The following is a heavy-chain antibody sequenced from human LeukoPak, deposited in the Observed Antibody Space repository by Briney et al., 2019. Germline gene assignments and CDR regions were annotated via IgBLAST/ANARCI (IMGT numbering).Heavy chain of an antibody. CDR3: ARKWLVRANRFDP. V-gene: IGHV4-39*01. Sequence: SETLSLTCTVSGGSISSSSYYWGWIRQPPGTGLEWIGSIYYSGSTYYNPSLKSRVTISVDTSKNQSSLKLSSVTAADTAVYYCARKWLVRANRFDPWGQGTLVTVSS. CDR2: IYYSGST. D-gene: IGHD6-19*01. J-gene: IGHJ5*02. CDR1: GGSISSSSYY.